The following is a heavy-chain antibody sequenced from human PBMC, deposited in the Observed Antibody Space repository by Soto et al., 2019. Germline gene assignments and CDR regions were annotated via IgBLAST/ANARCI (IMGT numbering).Heavy chain of an antibody. V-gene: IGHV1-8*01. CDR3: ARGADNWNDGYWFDP. Sequence: EASVKVSCKASGYTFTSYDINWVRRATGQGLEWMGRMNPNNGNTAYAQKFQGRVTMTRTTSISTAYMELSSLRSEDTAVYYCARGADNWNDGYWFDPWGQGPLVTVSS. CDR2: MNPNNGNT. J-gene: IGHJ5*02. CDR1: GYTFTSYD. D-gene: IGHD1-1*01.